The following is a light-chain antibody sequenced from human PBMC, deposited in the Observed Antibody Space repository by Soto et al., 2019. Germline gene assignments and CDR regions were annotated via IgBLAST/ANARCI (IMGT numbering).Light chain of an antibody. CDR1: QSVSSSY. J-gene: IGKJ5*01. CDR3: QQYGDLIT. CDR2: GAS. Sequence: EIVLTQSPGTLSLSPGERAALSRRASQSVSSSYLAWCQQKRGQAPRLLIYGASSRATGVPDRFRGSGSGTDFTLTISRLEPEDFAVYYCQQYGDLITFGQGTRLQIK. V-gene: IGKV3-20*01.